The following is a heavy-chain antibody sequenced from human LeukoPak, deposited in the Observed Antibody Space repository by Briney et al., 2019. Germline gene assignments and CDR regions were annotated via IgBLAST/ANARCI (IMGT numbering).Heavy chain of an antibody. J-gene: IGHJ4*02. CDR1: GFTFSNYG. D-gene: IGHD1-14*01. CDR3: VKDNPLDY. CDR2: IRYDGNNK. Sequence: GGTLRLSCVACGFTFSNYGMLWVRQAPGKGLDWVAFIRYDGNNKLYADSVKGRFTISRDNSKNTLYLHINSLRAEDTAVYYCVKDNPLDYWGQGTLVIVSS. V-gene: IGHV3-30*02.